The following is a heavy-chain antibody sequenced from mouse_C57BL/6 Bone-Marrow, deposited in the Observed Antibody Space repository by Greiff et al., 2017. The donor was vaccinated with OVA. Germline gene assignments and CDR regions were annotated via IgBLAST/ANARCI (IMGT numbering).Heavy chain of an antibody. V-gene: IGHV3-6*01. CDR3: ARGDLFAY. CDR1: GYSITSGYY. Sequence: EVHLVESGPGLVKPSQSLSLTCSVTGYSITSGYYWNWIRQFPGNKLEWMGYISYDGSNNYNPSLKNRISITRDTSKNQFFLKLNSVTTEDTATYYCARGDLFAYWGQGTLVTVSA. CDR2: ISYDGSN. J-gene: IGHJ3*01. D-gene: IGHD3-3*01.